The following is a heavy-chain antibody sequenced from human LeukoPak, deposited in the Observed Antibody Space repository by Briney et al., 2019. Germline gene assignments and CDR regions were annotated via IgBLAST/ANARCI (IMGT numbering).Heavy chain of an antibody. CDR2: MNPNSGNT. CDR1: GYTFTSYG. D-gene: IGHD6-13*01. V-gene: IGHV1-8*02. CDR3: ARQRFGAAAGTRISVLLWFDP. J-gene: IGHJ5*02. Sequence: GASVKVSCKASGYTFTSYGINWVRQATGQGLEWMGWMNPNSGNTGYAQKFQGRVTMTRNTSISTAYMELSSLRSEDTAVYYCARQRFGAAAGTRISVLLWFDPWGQGTLVTVSS.